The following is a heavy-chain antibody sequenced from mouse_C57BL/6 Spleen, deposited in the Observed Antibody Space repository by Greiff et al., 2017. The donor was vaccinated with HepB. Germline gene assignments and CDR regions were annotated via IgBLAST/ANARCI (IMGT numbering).Heavy chain of an antibody. D-gene: IGHD2-4*01. CDR1: GYTFTDYY. Sequence: QVQLQQSGAELVRPGASVKLSCKASGYTFTDYYINWVKQRPGQGLEWIARIYPGSGNTYYNEKFKGKATLTAEKSSSTAYMQLSSLTSEDSAVYFCARHYYDYDGYYFDYWGQGTTLTVSS. CDR3: ARHYYDYDGYYFDY. CDR2: IYPGSGNT. J-gene: IGHJ2*01. V-gene: IGHV1-76*01.